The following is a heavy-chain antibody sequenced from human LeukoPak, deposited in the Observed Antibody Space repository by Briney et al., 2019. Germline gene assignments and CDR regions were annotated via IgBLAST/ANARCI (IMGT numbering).Heavy chain of an antibody. CDR3: ATDPSDYYYYYMDV. Sequence: PGGSLRLSCAASGFTFSSYGMSWVRQAPGKGLEWVSAISGSGGSTYYADSVKGRFTISRDNSKNTLYLQMNSLRAEDTAVYYCATDPSDYYYYYMDVWGKGTTVTISS. CDR2: ISGSGGST. CDR1: GFTFSSYG. J-gene: IGHJ6*03. V-gene: IGHV3-23*01.